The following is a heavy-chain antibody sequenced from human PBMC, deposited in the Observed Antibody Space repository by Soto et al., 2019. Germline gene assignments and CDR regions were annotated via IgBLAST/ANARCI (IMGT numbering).Heavy chain of an antibody. CDR1: GFTFSDYY. CDR2: ISSSSSYT. Sequence: QVQLVESGGGLVKPGGSLRLSCAASGFTFSDYYMSWIRQAPGKGLEWVSYISSSSSYTNYADSVKGRFTISRDNAKNTRYLQMNSLRAEDTAVYYCARDRASNYYGSGSYSAPTIDYWGQGTLVTVSS. V-gene: IGHV3-11*06. J-gene: IGHJ4*02. CDR3: ARDRASNYYGSGSYSAPTIDY. D-gene: IGHD3-10*01.